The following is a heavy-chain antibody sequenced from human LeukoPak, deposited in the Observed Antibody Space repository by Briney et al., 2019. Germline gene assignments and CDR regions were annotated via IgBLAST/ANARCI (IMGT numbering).Heavy chain of an antibody. D-gene: IGHD6-19*01. Sequence: TASETLSLTCTVSRGSISSGGYYWSWIRQPPGKGLEWIGYIYHGGNAYYNPSLKSRVTISVDRSKNQFSLQLSSVTAADTAVYYCAREWLAVEEGTFDYWGQGTLVTVSS. V-gene: IGHV4-30-2*01. CDR3: AREWLAVEEGTFDY. CDR2: IYHGGNA. CDR1: RGSISSGGYY. J-gene: IGHJ4*02.